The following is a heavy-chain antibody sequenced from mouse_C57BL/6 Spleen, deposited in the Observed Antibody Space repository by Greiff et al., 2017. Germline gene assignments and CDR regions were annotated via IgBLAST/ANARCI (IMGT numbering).Heavy chain of an antibody. CDR2: IDPSDSET. CDR3: AREGGYDYDAFAY. CDR1: GYTFTSYW. V-gene: IGHV1-52*01. J-gene: IGHJ3*01. D-gene: IGHD2-4*01. Sequence: QVQLQQPGAELVRPGSSVKLSCKASGYTFTSYWMHWVKQRPIQGLEWIGNIDPSDSETHYNQKFKDKATLTVDKSSSTAYMQLSSLTSEDSAVYYCAREGGYDYDAFAYWGQGTLVTVSA.